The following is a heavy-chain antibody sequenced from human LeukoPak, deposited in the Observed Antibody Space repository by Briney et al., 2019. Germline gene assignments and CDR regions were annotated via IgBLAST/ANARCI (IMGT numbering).Heavy chain of an antibody. CDR3: VTDPRVADGDTPDFDY. J-gene: IGHJ4*02. CDR2: FDPEDGGT. V-gene: IGHV1-24*01. CDR1: GYTLTELS. Sequence: ASVKVSCKVSGYTLTELSMHWVRQAPGKGLEWMGGFDPEDGGTVYAQKFQGRITMTEDTSTDTAYMELGSLRSEDTAVYYCVTDPRVADGDTPDFDYWGQGTLVSVSS. D-gene: IGHD5-24*01.